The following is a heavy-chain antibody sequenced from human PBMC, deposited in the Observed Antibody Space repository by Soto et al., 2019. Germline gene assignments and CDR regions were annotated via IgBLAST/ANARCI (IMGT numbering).Heavy chain of an antibody. CDR3: ARGFERVGSVLDTHNWFDP. Sequence: SETLSLTCTVSGGSISSYYWSWIRQPPGKGLEWIGYIYYSGSTNYNPSLKSRVTISVDTSKNQFSLKLSSVTAADTAVYYCARGFERVGSVLDTHNWFDPWGQGTLVTVSS. D-gene: IGHD3-10*01. CDR2: IYYSGST. J-gene: IGHJ5*02. CDR1: GGSISSYY. V-gene: IGHV4-59*12.